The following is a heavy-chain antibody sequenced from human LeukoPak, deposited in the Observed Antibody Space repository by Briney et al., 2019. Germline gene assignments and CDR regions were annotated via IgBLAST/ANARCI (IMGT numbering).Heavy chain of an antibody. CDR1: GYTFTGYY. CDR2: INPSGGST. V-gene: IGHV1-46*01. J-gene: IGHJ5*02. CDR3: ARAIYGFDP. D-gene: IGHD3-16*01. Sequence: ASVKVSCKASGYTFTGYYMHWVRQAPGQGLEWMGIINPSGGSTSYAQKFQGRVTMTRDMSTSTGYMELSSLRSEDTAVYYCARAIYGFDPWGQGTLVTVSS.